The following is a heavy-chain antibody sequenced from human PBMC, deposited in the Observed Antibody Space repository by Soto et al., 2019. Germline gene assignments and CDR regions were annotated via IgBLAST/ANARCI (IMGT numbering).Heavy chain of an antibody. J-gene: IGHJ4*02. CDR3: ARMKGGGSEYFFDY. D-gene: IGHD2-15*01. V-gene: IGHV1-46*01. CDR1: GYTFTRYT. CDR2: INPSGGST. Sequence: GASVKVSCKASGYTFTRYTVHWVRQAPGQGLEWMAMINPSGGSTYYVQTFEGRVTLTSDTSTSTVFMELSSLRSEDTAVYYCARMKGGGSEYFFDYWGQGTLVTVYS.